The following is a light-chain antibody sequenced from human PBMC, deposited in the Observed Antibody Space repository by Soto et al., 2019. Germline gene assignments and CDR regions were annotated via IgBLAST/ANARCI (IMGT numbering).Light chain of an antibody. CDR1: SSDVGSYEF. CDR3: CSYEGGRNV. V-gene: IGLV2-23*03. CDR2: EGS. Sequence: QSALTQPASVSESPGQSITISCTGTSSDVGSYEFVSWYQQYPGKAPKLMIYEGSKRPSGVSDRFSGSKSGNTASLTISGLQAEDEDDYFCCSYEGGRNVFGDGTKVTVL. J-gene: IGLJ1*01.